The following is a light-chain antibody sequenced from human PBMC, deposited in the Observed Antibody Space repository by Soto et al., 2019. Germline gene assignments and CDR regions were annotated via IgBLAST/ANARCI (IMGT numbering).Light chain of an antibody. J-gene: IGKJ3*01. Sequence: DIQLTQSPSSLSASGGYRVTITCRASQSSIKYLNWYQQKPGKAPKLLLYVASSLHSGVPSRFSGIGSETDFTRTINSLPPEDFATYYCQHSYRTPITLGPGTKVHIK. V-gene: IGKV1-39*01. CDR3: QHSYRTPIT. CDR2: VAS. CDR1: QSSIKY.